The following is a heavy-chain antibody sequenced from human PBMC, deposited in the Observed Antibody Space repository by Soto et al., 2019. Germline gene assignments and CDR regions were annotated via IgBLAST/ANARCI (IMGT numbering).Heavy chain of an antibody. J-gene: IGHJ3*02. CDR1: GFTFSDYY. Sequence: GGSLRLSCAASGFTFSDYYMNWIRQAPGKGLEWVSYISGSGSTLYYADSVEGRFTISRDNAKNSLYLQMNSLRAEDTAVYSCAKVVPYCSGGSCYAGLRINNAFDIWGQGTMVTVSS. CDR2: ISGSGSTL. V-gene: IGHV3-11*01. CDR3: AKVVPYCSGGSCYAGLRINNAFDI. D-gene: IGHD2-15*01.